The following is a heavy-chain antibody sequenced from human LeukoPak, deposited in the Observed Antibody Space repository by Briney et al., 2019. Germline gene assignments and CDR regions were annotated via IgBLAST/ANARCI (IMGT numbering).Heavy chain of an antibody. D-gene: IGHD3-10*01. J-gene: IGHJ4*02. CDR1: GFTFSSYA. CDR2: ISGSGGST. CDR3: AKVLVRGVYYFDY. Sequence: GGSLRLSCAASGFTFSSYAMSWVRQAPGKGLEWVSAISGSGGSTYYADSVRGRFTISRDNSKNTLYLQMNSLRAEDTAVYYCAKVLVRGVYYFDYWGQGTLVTVSS. V-gene: IGHV3-23*01.